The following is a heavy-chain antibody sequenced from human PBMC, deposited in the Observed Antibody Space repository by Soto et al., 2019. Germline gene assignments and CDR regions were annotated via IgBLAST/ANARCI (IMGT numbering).Heavy chain of an antibody. D-gene: IGHD2-15*01. CDR1: GYIFSSYW. CDR2: IYPGDSDT. CDR3: ARHGESGGSWPTSPFDY. V-gene: IGHV5-51*01. J-gene: IGHJ4*02. Sequence: EVQLVQSGAEVKKPGESLKISCKGSGYIFSSYWIGWLRQMPGKGLEWMGIIYPGDSDTIYGPSFQGQVTISADKSISTAYLQWSSLKASDTAMYYCARHGESGGSWPTSPFDYWGQGTLVTVSS.